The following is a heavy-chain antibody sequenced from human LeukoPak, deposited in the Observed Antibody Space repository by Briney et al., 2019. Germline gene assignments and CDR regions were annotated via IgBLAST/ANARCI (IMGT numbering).Heavy chain of an antibody. CDR2: ISYDGSNK. J-gene: IGHJ4*01. D-gene: IGHD3-22*01. Sequence: GGSLRLSCAASGFTFSSYAMHWVRQAPGKELEWVAVISYDGSNKYYADSVKGRFTISRDNSKNTLYLQMNSLRAEDTAVYYCARDKIGTMIVVVMYYFDYWGQGTLVTVSS. CDR3: ARDKIGTMIVVVMYYFDY. V-gene: IGHV3-30-3*01. CDR1: GFTFSSYA.